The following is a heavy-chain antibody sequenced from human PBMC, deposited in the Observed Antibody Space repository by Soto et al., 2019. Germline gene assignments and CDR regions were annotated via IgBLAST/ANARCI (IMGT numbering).Heavy chain of an antibody. J-gene: IGHJ3*02. CDR1: GDSVSSNSAA. D-gene: IGHD3-16*02. CDR2: TYYRSKWYN. Sequence: QTLSLTCAISGDSVSSNSAAWNWIRQSPSRGLEWLGRTYYRSKWYNDYAVSVKSRITINPDTSKNQFSLQLNSVTPEDTAVYYCARGGEYYDYVWGSYRPDAFDIWGQGTMVTV. CDR3: ARGGEYYDYVWGSYRPDAFDI. V-gene: IGHV6-1*01.